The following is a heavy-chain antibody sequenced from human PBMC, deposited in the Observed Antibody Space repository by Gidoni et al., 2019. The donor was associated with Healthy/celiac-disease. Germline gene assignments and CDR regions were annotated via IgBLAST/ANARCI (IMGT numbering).Heavy chain of an antibody. CDR3: ASGITDYNDSSGSPSPLDY. CDR2: IIPIFGTA. D-gene: IGHD3-22*01. J-gene: IGHJ4*01. V-gene: IGHV1-69*06. CDR1: GGTFSSYA. Sequence: QVQLVQSGAEVKKPGSSVKVSGKASGGTFSSYAISWVRQAPGQGLGWMGVIIPIFGTATYAQQFQGRVTITADKSTSTAYMELSSLRSEDTAVYYCASGITDYNDSSGSPSPLDYWGQGTLVTVSS.